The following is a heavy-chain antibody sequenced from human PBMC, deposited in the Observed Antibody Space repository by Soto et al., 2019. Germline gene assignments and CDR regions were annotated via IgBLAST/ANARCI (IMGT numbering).Heavy chain of an antibody. CDR1: GFTFSSYG. Sequence: PGGSLRLSCAASGFTFSSYGMHWVRQAPGKGLEWVAVISYDGSNKYYADSVKGRFTISRDNSKNTLYLQMNSLRAEDTAVYYCAKSLWYSRAHVYYYGMDVWGQGTTVTVSS. V-gene: IGHV3-30*18. CDR2: ISYDGSNK. D-gene: IGHD6-13*01. CDR3: AKSLWYSRAHVYYYGMDV. J-gene: IGHJ6*02.